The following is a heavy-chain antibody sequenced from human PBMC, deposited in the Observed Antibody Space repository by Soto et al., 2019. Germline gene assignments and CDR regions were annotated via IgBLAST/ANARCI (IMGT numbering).Heavy chain of an antibody. Sequence: ASVKVSCKASGYTFTSYGISWVRQAPGQGLEWMGWISAYNGNTNYVQKLQGRVTMTTDTSTSTAYMELRSLRSDDTAVYYCARGNSSGYYYYYGMDVWGQGTTVTVSS. CDR3: ARGNSSGYYYYYGMDV. V-gene: IGHV1-18*01. CDR1: GYTFTSYG. CDR2: ISAYNGNT. D-gene: IGHD3-22*01. J-gene: IGHJ6*02.